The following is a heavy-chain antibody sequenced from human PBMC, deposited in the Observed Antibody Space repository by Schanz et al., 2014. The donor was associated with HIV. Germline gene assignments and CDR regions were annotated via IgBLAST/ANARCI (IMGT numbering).Heavy chain of an antibody. CDR1: GGTFSIYA. J-gene: IGHJ6*02. Sequence: QVQLVQSGAEVKKPGSSVKVSCKASGGTFSIYAISWVRQAPGQGLEWMGGIIPIFGTANYAQKFQGRVTILADESTSTAYMELSSLRSADTAVYFCARAAFSSEYYYGMDVWGQGTTVTVSS. D-gene: IGHD3-3*02. CDR2: IIPIFGTA. V-gene: IGHV1-69*01. CDR3: ARAAFSSEYYYGMDV.